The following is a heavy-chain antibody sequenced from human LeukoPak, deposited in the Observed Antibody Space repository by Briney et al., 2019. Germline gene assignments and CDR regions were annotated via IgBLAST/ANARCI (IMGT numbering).Heavy chain of an antibody. V-gene: IGHV4-59*01. CDR1: GGSISSYY. D-gene: IGHD3-10*01. CDR3: ARLGGSGSSGGYFDY. CDR2: IYYSGST. J-gene: IGHJ4*02. Sequence: SETLSLTCTVSGGSISSYYWSWIRQPPGKGLEWIGYIYYSGSTNYNPSLKSRVTISVDTSQNQFSLKLSSVTAADTAVYYCARLGGSGSSGGYFDYWGQGTLVTVSS.